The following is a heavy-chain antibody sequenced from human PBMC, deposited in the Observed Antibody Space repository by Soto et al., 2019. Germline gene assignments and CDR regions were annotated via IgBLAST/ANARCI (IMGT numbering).Heavy chain of an antibody. CDR1: GFTFSSYG. J-gene: IGHJ4*02. V-gene: IGHV3-30*03. CDR3: AIGGNGEYGDIDY. D-gene: IGHD4-17*01. CDR2: ISYDGSKK. Sequence: QVQLVESGGGVVQPGRSLRLSCAASGFTFSSYGMHWVRQAPGKGLERVAVISYDGSKKYYADSVKGRFTISRDNSKNTLYLQMNSLRAEDTAVYYCAIGGNGEYGDIDYWGQGTLVTVSS.